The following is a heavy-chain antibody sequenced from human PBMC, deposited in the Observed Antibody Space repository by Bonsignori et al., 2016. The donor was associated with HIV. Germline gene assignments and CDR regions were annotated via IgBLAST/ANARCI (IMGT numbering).Heavy chain of an antibody. CDR3: ARDPAHYYDSSAFSYYFDY. CDR1: GFTFSSYA. J-gene: IGHJ4*02. D-gene: IGHD3-22*01. Sequence: GGSLRLSCAASGFTFSSYAMHWVRQAPGKGLEWVAVISYDGSNKYYADSVKGRFTISRDNSKNTLYLQMNSLRAEDTAVYYCARDPAHYYDSSAFSYYFDYWGQGTLVTVSS. V-gene: IGHV3-30-3*01. CDR2: ISYDGSNK.